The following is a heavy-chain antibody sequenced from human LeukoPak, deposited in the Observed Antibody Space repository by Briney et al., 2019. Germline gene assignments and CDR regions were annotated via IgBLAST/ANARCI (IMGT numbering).Heavy chain of an antibody. CDR2: IYYSGRT. CDR3: ARRRYYDGSGLE. V-gene: IGHV4-39*01. Sequence: SETLSLTCSVSADSVSRSDSYWDWIRQPPGKGLEWIGTIYYSGRTYYSPSLKSRVTLSVDTSSNQFSLHLRSVTAADTAVYYCARRRYYDGSGLEWGQGTLLSVSS. D-gene: IGHD3-22*01. J-gene: IGHJ1*01. CDR1: ADSVSRSDSY.